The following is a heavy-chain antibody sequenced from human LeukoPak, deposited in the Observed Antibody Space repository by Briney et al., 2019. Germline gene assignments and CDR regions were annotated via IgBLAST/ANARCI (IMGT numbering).Heavy chain of an antibody. CDR1: GFRFTGYS. J-gene: IGHJ5*02. CDR2: LGRSGEYT. V-gene: IGHV3-23*01. Sequence: GGSLRLSCAASGFRFTGYSMSWVRQAPGKGLEWVAGLGRSGEYTYYADSVKGRFTISRDNYTVSLQMNSLRAEDSAIYYCVKDRPCDTCMPMDAWGQGTLVTVSS. CDR3: VKDRPCDTCMPMDA. D-gene: IGHD2-2*01.